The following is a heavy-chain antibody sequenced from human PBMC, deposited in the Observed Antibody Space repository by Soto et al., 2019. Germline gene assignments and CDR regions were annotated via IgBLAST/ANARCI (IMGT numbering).Heavy chain of an antibody. Sequence: GASVKVSCKASGYTFTSYGISWVRQAPGQGLEWMGWISAYNGNTNYAQKLQGRVTMTTDTSTSTAYMELRSLRSDDTAVYYCARVGDSSIAAPSYRYYYYGMDVWGQGTTVTVSS. J-gene: IGHJ6*02. CDR2: ISAYNGNT. V-gene: IGHV1-18*01. D-gene: IGHD6-6*01. CDR1: GYTFTSYG. CDR3: ARVGDSSIAAPSYRYYYYGMDV.